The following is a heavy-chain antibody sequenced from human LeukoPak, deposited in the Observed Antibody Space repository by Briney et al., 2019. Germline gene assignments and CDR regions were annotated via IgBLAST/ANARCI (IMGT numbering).Heavy chain of an antibody. CDR1: GFTFSSYA. D-gene: IGHD3-3*01. Sequence: PGGSLRLSCAASGFTFSSYAMSWVRQAPGKGLEWVSSISSSSSYIYYADSVKGRFTISRDNAKNSLYLQMNSLRAEDTAVYYCARVTEYDFWSGYFPTGYFDYWGQGTLVTVSS. CDR3: ARVTEYDFWSGYFPTGYFDY. CDR2: ISSSSSYI. J-gene: IGHJ4*02. V-gene: IGHV3-21*01.